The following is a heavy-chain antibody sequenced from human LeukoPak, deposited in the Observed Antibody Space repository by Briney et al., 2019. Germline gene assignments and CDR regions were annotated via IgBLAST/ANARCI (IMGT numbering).Heavy chain of an antibody. V-gene: IGHV1-8*03. D-gene: IGHD2-2*01. CDR3: ARGYCSSTSCFVFDY. CDR2: MNPNSGNT. J-gene: IGHJ4*02. CDR1: GYTFTSYD. Sequence: ASVKVSCKASGYTFTSYDINWVRQATGQGLEWMGWMNPNSGNTGYAQKFQGRVTITRNASISTAYMELSSLRSEDTAMYYRARGYCSSTSCFVFDYWGQGTLVTVSS.